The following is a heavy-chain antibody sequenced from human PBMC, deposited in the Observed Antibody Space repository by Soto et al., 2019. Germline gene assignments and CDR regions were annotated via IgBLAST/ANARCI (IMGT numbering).Heavy chain of an antibody. V-gene: IGHV3-23*01. D-gene: IGHD6-13*01. CDR3: AKAPYSSSWYGEDYFDY. CDR1: GFTFSSYA. CDR2: ISGSGGST. Sequence: GGSLRLSCAASGFTFSSYAMSWVRQAPGKGLEWVSAISGSGGSTYYADSLKGRFTISRDNSKNTLYLQMNSLRAEDTAVYYCAKAPYSSSWYGEDYFDYWGQGTLVTVSS. J-gene: IGHJ4*02.